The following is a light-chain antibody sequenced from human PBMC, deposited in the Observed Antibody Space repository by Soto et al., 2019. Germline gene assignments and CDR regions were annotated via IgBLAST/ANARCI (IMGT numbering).Light chain of an antibody. J-gene: IGLJ1*01. V-gene: IGLV2-11*01. Sequence: QSALTQPRSVSGSPGQSVTISCTGTSSDVGGYNLVSWYQQHPGKAPKLMIYDVSQRPSGVPDRFSGAKSDNTASLIISGLQAEDEADYYCCSYAGTYTYVFGTGTKLTVL. CDR1: SSDVGGYNL. CDR2: DVS. CDR3: CSYAGTYTYV.